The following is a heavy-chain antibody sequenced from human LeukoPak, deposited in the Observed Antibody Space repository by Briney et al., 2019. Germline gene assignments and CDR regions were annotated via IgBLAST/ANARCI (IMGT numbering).Heavy chain of an antibody. D-gene: IGHD1-26*01. V-gene: IGHV3-74*01. J-gene: IGHJ4*02. CDR3: ARDRGSGSYDY. CDR2: ISIDGSTT. CDR1: GFSFSSYW. Sequence: GGSLRLSCAASGFSFSSYWMHWVRQAPGKGLVWVSRISIDGSTTNYADSVKGRFTISRDNAKNTLYLQMNSLRAEDTAVYYCARDRGSGSYDYWGQGTLVAVFS.